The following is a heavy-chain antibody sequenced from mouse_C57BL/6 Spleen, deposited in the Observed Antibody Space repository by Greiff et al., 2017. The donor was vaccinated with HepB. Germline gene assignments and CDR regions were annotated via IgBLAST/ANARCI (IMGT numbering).Heavy chain of an antibody. CDR1: GFTFSDYY. CDR2: INYDGSST. Sequence: EVKVVESEGGLVQPGSSMKLSCTASGFTFSDYYMAWVRQVPEKGLEWVANINYDGSSTYYLDSLKSRFIISRDNAKNILYLQMSSLKSEDTATYYCARENYSHYYAMDDWGQGTSVTVSS. CDR3: ARENYSHYYAMDD. J-gene: IGHJ4*01. D-gene: IGHD2-12*01. V-gene: IGHV5-16*01.